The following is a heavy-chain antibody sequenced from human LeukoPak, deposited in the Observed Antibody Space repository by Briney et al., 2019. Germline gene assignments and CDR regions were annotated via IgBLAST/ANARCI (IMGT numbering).Heavy chain of an antibody. J-gene: IGHJ4*02. V-gene: IGHV3-23*01. CDR2: ISGTGDNT. D-gene: IGHD3-22*01. Sequence: GGSLRLSCAASGFTFSSYAMSWVRQAPGRGLEWVSGISGTGDNTYYADPVKGRFTISRDNSQNTLYLQMNSLRAEDTAVYYCAKDSSGYSSTYYFDYWGQGTLVTVSS. CDR3: AKDSSGYSSTYYFDY. CDR1: GFTFSSYA.